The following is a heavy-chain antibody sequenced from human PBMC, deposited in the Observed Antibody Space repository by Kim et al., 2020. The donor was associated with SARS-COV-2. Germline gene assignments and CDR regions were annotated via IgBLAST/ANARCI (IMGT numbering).Heavy chain of an antibody. CDR2: IKSKTDGGTT. V-gene: IGHV3-15*01. CDR1: GFTFSNAW. Sequence: GGSLRLSCAASGFTFSNAWMSWVRQAPGKGLEWVGRIKSKTDGGTTDYAAPVKGRFTISRDDSKNTLYLQMNSLKTEDTAVYYCTTLSLLWFGEPPHDYWGQGTLVTVSS. J-gene: IGHJ4*02. CDR3: TTLSLLWFGEPPHDY. D-gene: IGHD3-10*01.